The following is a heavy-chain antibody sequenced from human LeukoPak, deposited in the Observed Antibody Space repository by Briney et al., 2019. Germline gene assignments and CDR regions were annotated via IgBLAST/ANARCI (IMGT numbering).Heavy chain of an antibody. Sequence: PSETLSLTCTVSGGSISSGGYYWSWIRQHPGKGLEWIGYIYYSGSTYYNPSLKSRVTISVDTSKNQFSLKLSSVTAADTAVYYCARGYYGFWSGLGYYYYYGMDVWGQGTTVTVSS. D-gene: IGHD3-3*01. CDR3: ARGYYGFWSGLGYYYYYGMDV. CDR2: IYYSGST. CDR1: GGSISSGGYY. V-gene: IGHV4-31*03. J-gene: IGHJ6*02.